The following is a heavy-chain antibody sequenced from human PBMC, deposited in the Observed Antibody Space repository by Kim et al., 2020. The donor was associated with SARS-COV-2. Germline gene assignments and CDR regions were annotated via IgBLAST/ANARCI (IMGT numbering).Heavy chain of an antibody. D-gene: IGHD1-26*01. CDR1: GVSISSYY. CDR3: SRGGAGDYYYAIDF. CDR2: IYYFGST. V-gene: IGHV4-59*01. J-gene: IGHJ6*02. Sequence: SETLSLTCNVSGVSISSYYWSWIRQPPGKGLEWIGYIYYFGSTNYNPPLKSRVTISVDTSKNQLSLRLSPVTAADTAVYHCSRGGAGDYYYAIDFWRQGT.